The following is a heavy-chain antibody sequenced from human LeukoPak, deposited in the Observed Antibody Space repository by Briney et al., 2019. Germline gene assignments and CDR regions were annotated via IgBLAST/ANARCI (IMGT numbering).Heavy chain of an antibody. D-gene: IGHD3-9*01. CDR3: ARAGEVLRYFDWSFDY. Sequence: ASVKVSCKASGYTFTGYYMHWVRQAPGQGLEWMGWINPNSGGTNYAQKFQGRVTMTRGTSISTAYMELSRLRSDDTAVYYCARAGEVLRYFDWSFDYWGQGTLVIVSS. J-gene: IGHJ4*02. V-gene: IGHV1-2*02. CDR1: GYTFTGYY. CDR2: INPNSGGT.